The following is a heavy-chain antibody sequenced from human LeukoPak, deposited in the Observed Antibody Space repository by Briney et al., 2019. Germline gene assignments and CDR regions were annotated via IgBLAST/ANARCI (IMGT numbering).Heavy chain of an antibody. J-gene: IGHJ4*02. Sequence: PSETLSLTCTVSGGSISSSSYYWGWIRQPPGKGLEWIGSIYYSGSTYYNPSLKSRVTISVDTSKNQFSLKLSSVTAADTAVYYCTPWGPYCSSTSCLGGWGQGTLVTVSS. CDR1: GGSISSSSYY. CDR3: TPWGPYCSSTSCLGG. D-gene: IGHD2-2*01. V-gene: IGHV4-39*01. CDR2: IYYSGST.